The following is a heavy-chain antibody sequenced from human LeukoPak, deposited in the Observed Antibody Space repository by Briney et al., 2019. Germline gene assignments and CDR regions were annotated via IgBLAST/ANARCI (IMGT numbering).Heavy chain of an antibody. J-gene: IGHJ3*02. CDR1: GGSISSYY. CDR3: ARDNPPEAFDI. D-gene: IGHD1-14*01. Sequence: PSETLSLTCTVSGGSISSYYWSWVRQPPGKGLEWIGYIYYSGSTNYNPSLKSRVTISVDTSKNQFSLKLSSVTAADTAVYYCARDNPPEAFDIWGQGTRATVSS. V-gene: IGHV4-59*01. CDR2: IYYSGST.